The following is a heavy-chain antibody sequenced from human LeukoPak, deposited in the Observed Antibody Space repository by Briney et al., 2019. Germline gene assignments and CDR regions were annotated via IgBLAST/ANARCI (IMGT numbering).Heavy chain of an antibody. D-gene: IGHD3-3*01. V-gene: IGHV3-21*01. Sequence: GGSLRLSCAASGFTFSSYSMNWVRQAPGKGLEWVSSISSSSSYIYYADSVKGRFTISRDNAKKSLYLQMNSLRAEDTAVYYCARDKGDYDFWSGYNWFDPWGQGTLVTVSS. CDR3: ARDKGDYDFWSGYNWFDP. J-gene: IGHJ5*02. CDR2: ISSSSSYI. CDR1: GFTFSSYS.